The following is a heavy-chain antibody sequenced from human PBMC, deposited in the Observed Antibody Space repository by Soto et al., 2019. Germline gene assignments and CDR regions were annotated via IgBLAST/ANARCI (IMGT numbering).Heavy chain of an antibody. D-gene: IGHD2-2*01. CDR3: AKGLGVVLPDDMALSYGMDV. Sequence: QVQLVESGGGVVQPGRSLRLSCAASGFTLGTYGMHWVRQAPGKGLEWVAIISYDGSNKYYADSVKGRFTISSDNSKNTLYLQMNSLRAEDTAVYYCAKGLGVVLPDDMALSYGMDVWGQGTTVTVSS. J-gene: IGHJ6*02. CDR2: ISYDGSNK. V-gene: IGHV3-30*18. CDR1: GFTLGTYG.